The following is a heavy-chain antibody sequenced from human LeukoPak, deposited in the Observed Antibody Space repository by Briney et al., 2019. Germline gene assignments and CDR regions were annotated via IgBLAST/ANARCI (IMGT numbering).Heavy chain of an antibody. CDR3: ARDGAVAGRIFFQH. CDR2: ISSSSSYI. V-gene: IGHV3-21*01. CDR1: GLTFSSYS. D-gene: IGHD6-19*01. J-gene: IGHJ1*01. Sequence: GGSLRLSCAASGLTFSSYSMNWVRQAPGKGLEWVSSISSSSSYIYYAESVKGRFTISRDNAKNSLYLQMNSLRAEDTAVYYCARDGAVAGRIFFQHWGQGTLVTVSS.